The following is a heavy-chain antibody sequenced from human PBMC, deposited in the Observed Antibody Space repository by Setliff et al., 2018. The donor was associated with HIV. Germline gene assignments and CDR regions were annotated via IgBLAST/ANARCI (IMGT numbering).Heavy chain of an antibody. CDR3: ARGGAVSADFDS. D-gene: IGHD3-16*01. Sequence: SETLSLTCAVSGYAITSGFYWGWIRQPPGKGLEWIGSIYNSGSTIYNPSLKSRVTLSLDTSKNQFSLKLSSVTAADTAVYFCARGGAVSADFDSWGQGTLVTVSS. CDR2: IYNSGST. CDR1: GYAITSGFY. J-gene: IGHJ5*01. V-gene: IGHV4-38-2*01.